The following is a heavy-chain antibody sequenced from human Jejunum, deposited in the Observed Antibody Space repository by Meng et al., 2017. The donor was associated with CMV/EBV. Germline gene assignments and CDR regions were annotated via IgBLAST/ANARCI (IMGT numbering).Heavy chain of an antibody. J-gene: IGHJ4*02. Sequence: GGSFTSSNYYWGWIRQPPGKGLEWIGNIYYSGTTYYNPSLKSRGTISVDTSKNQFSLKLSSVTAADTAVYYCTRGLGSYGSRIDYWGQGTLVTVSS. CDR3: TRGLGSYGSRIDY. V-gene: IGHV4-39*07. D-gene: IGHD5-18*01. CDR1: GGSFTSSNYY. CDR2: IYYSGTT.